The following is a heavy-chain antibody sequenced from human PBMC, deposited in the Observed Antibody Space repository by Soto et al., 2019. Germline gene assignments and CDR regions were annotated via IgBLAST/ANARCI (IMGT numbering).Heavy chain of an antibody. CDR1: GYIFTDYY. CDR2: INAYNGNT. J-gene: IGHJ4*02. Sequence: ASVKVSCKASGYIFTDYYMHWVRQAPGQELGWMGRINAYNGNTNYAQKFQGRVTMTTDTSTSTAYMELRSLRSDDTAVYYCAREAVSGRTGFDYWGQGTLVTVSS. V-gene: IGHV1-18*04. CDR3: AREAVSGRTGFDY. D-gene: IGHD6-19*01.